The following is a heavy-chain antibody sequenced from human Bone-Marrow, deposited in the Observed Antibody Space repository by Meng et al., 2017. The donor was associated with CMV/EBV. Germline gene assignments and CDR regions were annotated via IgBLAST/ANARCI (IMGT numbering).Heavy chain of an antibody. Sequence: GGSLRLSCVASGFPFSTYDMSWVRQAPGKGLEWVSIIYNAGRSTYYADSVRDRFTISRDNSKNTLYLQMNSLRAEDTAVYYCARDIVVVPAARYYYYYGMDVWGQGTTVTVSS. CDR2: IYNAGRST. CDR3: ARDIVVVPAARYYYYYGMDV. CDR1: GFPFSTYD. J-gene: IGHJ6*02. D-gene: IGHD2-2*01. V-gene: IGHV3-23*03.